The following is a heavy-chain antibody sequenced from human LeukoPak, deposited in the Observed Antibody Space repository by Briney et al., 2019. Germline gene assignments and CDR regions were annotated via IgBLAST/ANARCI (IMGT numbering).Heavy chain of an antibody. CDR3: ATVYSSSPLRPMDV. D-gene: IGHD2-2*01. CDR1: GFTVSNYY. V-gene: IGHV3-53*01. J-gene: IGHJ6*02. Sequence: GGSLRLSCAVSGFTVSNYYMSWVRQAPGKGLEWVSIIYSGGTKYYADSVKGRFTISRDNSKNTQYLQMNSLRVEDTAVYYCATVYSSSPLRPMDVWGQGTTVTVSS. CDR2: IYSGGTK.